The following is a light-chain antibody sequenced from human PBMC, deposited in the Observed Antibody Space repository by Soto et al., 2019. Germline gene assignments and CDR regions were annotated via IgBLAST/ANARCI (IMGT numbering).Light chain of an antibody. Sequence: QSALTQPASVSGSPGQSITISCTGTSSDVGGYNYVSWYQQHPDKAPKLIIYDVSNRPSGVSNRFSGSKSGNTASLTISGLQAEDEADYYCSSYTSSNTVVFGGGTKLTVL. CDR3: SSYTSSNTVV. V-gene: IGLV2-14*01. CDR2: DVS. J-gene: IGLJ2*01. CDR1: SSDVGGYNY.